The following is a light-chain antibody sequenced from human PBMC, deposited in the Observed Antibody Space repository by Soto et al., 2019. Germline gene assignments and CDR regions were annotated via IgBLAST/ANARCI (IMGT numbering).Light chain of an antibody. Sequence: QAVVTQPPSVSGAPGQRVTISCTGSSSNIGAGHDVHWYQQLPGTAPKLLIFDNSNRPSGVPDRFSGSKSGTSASLAITGLQAEDEADYYCQSYDSSLSVLYVFGTGTKVTVL. CDR1: SSNIGAGHD. J-gene: IGLJ1*01. CDR2: DNS. V-gene: IGLV1-40*01. CDR3: QSYDSSLSVLYV.